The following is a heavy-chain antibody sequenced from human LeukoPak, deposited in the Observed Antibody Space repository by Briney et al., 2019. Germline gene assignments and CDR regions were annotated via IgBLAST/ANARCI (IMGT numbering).Heavy chain of an antibody. Sequence: GPSVKVSCKASGGTFSSYAISWVRQAPGQGLEWMGGIIPIFGTANYAQKFQGRVTITADESTSTAYMELSSLRSEDTAVYYCARGNWNFHWFDPWGQGTLVTVSS. V-gene: IGHV1-69*01. J-gene: IGHJ5*02. CDR2: IIPIFGTA. CDR3: ARGNWNFHWFDP. CDR1: GGTFSSYA. D-gene: IGHD1-7*01.